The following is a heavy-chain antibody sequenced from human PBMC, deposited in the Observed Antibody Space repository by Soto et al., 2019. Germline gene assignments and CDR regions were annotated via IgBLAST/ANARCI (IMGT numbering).Heavy chain of an antibody. Sequence: PGGSLRLSCEASGFTFSTYNMNWVRQAPGRGLEWVSSISTSRAFIHYADSVEGRFTISRDNAKSSLYLQMNSLRAEDTAVYYCARKHVDYYYMDVWGKGTTVTVSS. CDR2: ISTSRAFI. CDR1: GFTFSTYN. CDR3: ARKHVDYYYMDV. J-gene: IGHJ6*03. V-gene: IGHV3-21*01.